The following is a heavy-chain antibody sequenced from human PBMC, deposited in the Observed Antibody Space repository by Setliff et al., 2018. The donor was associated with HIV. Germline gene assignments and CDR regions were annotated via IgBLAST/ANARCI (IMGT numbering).Heavy chain of an antibody. J-gene: IGHJ4*02. CDR3: ARDRRITIFGVVSVVPSKRTKTRSAFDY. D-gene: IGHD3-3*01. V-gene: IGHV1-18*01. CDR2: ISAYNGNT. Sequence: ASVKVSCKASGYTFTSYGISWVRQAPGQGLEWMGWISAYNGNTNYAQKLQGRVTMTTDKSTSTAYMELRSLRSDATAVYYCARDRRITIFGVVSVVPSKRTKTRSAFDYWGQGTQVTVSS. CDR1: GYTFTSYG.